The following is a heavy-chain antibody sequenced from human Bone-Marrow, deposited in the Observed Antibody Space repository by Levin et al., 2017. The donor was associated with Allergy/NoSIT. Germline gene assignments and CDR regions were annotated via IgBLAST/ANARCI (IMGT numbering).Heavy chain of an antibody. CDR2: IHYSGST. V-gene: IGHV4-31*03. CDR1: GASISSGDYF. D-gene: IGHD2-2*02. J-gene: IGHJ5*02. Sequence: RSSETLSLTCTVSGASISSGDYFWSWIRQHPGKGLEWIGYIHYSGSTYYNPSLKSRVTISIDTSKSQFSLRLSSVTAADTAVYHCARERDGAYCTSTSCYNGGRWFDPWGPGTLVTVSS. CDR3: ARERDGAYCTSTSCYNGGRWFDP.